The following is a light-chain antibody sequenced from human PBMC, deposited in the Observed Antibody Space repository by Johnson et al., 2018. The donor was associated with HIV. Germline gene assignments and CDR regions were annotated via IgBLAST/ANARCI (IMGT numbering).Light chain of an antibody. CDR3: GTWDSSLGAHYV. V-gene: IGLV1-51*02. CDR1: SSNIGNNY. CDR2: EKN. Sequence: QSVLTQPHSVSAAPGQKVTISCYGSSSNIGNNYVSWYQQLPGTAPKLLIYEKNKRPSGIPDRFSASKSGTSATLDITGLQTGDEADYYCGTWDSSLGAHYVFGSGTEVTVL. J-gene: IGLJ1*01.